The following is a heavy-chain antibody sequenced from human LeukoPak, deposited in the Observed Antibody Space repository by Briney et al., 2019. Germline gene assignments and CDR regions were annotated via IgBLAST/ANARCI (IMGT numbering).Heavy chain of an antibody. V-gene: IGHV3-48*03. D-gene: IGHD1-26*01. Sequence: GGSLRLSCAASGLTLSDYEMNWIRQAPGKGLAWVSYINSDGGTRHYADSVKGRFTISRDNSKNTLYLQMNSLRAEDTAIYYCAKGLRKLIVGSTEYYFDYWGQGTLVTVSS. CDR1: GLTLSDYE. J-gene: IGHJ4*02. CDR3: AKGLRKLIVGSTEYYFDY. CDR2: INSDGGTR.